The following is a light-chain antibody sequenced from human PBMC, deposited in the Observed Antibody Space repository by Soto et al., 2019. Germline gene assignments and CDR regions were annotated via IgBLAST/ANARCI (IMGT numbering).Light chain of an antibody. Sequence: DIQMTQSPTTLSASVGDRVTSTCRASQSISSWLAWHQQKPGKAPRLLIYKASNLESGVPSRFSGSGSGTEFTLTITSLQPDDSATYYCHQYNDNWTFGQGTKVDIK. CDR2: KAS. J-gene: IGKJ1*01. CDR3: HQYNDNWT. V-gene: IGKV1-5*03. CDR1: QSISSW.